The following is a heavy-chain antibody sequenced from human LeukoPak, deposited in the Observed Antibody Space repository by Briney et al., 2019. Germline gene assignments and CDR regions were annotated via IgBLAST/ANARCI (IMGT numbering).Heavy chain of an antibody. V-gene: IGHV4-59*01. CDR3: ARVGRSGAVAGTPYYFDY. J-gene: IGHJ4*02. CDR2: IYYSGST. Sequence: KPSETLSLTCTVSGGSISSYYWSWIRQPPGKGLEWIGYIYYSGSTNYNPSLKSRVTISVDTSKNQFSLKLSSVTAADTAVYYCARVGRSGAVAGTPYYFDYWGQGTLVTVSS. CDR1: GGSISSYY. D-gene: IGHD6-19*01.